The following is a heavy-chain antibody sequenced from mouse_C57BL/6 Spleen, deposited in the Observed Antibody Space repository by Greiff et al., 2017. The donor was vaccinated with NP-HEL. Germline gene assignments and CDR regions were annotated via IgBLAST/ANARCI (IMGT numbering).Heavy chain of an antibody. CDR2: IYPGSGST. V-gene: IGHV1-55*01. J-gene: IGHJ1*03. CDR3: ARGEGTGTGWYFDV. Sequence: QVQLQQPGAELVKPGASVKMSCKASGYTFTSYWITWVKQRPGQGLEWIGDIYPGSGSTNYNEKFKSKATLTVDTSSSTAYMQLSSLTSEDSAVYYCARGEGTGTGWYFDVWGTGTTVTVSS. D-gene: IGHD4-1*01. CDR1: GYTFTSYW.